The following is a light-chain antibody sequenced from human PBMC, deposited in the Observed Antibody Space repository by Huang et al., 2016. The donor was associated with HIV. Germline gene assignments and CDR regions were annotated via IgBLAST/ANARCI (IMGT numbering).Light chain of an antibody. J-gene: IGKJ2*03. V-gene: IGKV3-20*01. CDR2: RAS. CDR3: QQFGSSPPYS. CDR1: QSVNNNY. Sequence: EILLPQSPDTLSLSPGERATLSCRASQSVNNNYLAWYQQKPGQAPRLLIYRASTRATGIPDRFSGSGSGTDFTLTISRLEPDDFAVYYCQQFGSSPPYSFGQGTKLEIK.